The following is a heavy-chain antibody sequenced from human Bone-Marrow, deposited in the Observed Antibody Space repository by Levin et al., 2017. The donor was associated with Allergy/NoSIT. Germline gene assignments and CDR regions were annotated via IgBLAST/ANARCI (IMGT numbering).Heavy chain of an antibody. J-gene: IGHJ4*02. V-gene: IGHV3-23*01. CDR1: GFTFKTYA. CDR3: AADYYADYSFDY. Sequence: GGSLRLSCAASGFTFKTYAMNWVRQAPGTGLEWVSTISSSGGHRFYADSVKGRFTISRDESKTTLYLQMNGLRAEDTAIYYCAADYYADYSFDYWGQGTLVTVSS. D-gene: IGHD4-17*01. CDR2: ISSSGGHR.